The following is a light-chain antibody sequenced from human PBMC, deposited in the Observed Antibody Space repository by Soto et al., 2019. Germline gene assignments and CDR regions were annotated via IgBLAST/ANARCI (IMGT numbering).Light chain of an antibody. CDR1: SGYSSYA. CDR3: QTWGTGIWV. Sequence: QSVLTQSPSASASLGASVKLTCTLSSGYSSYAIAWHKQQPEKGPRYLMKLNSDGSHSKGDGIPDRFSGSSSGTERYLTISSLQSEDEADYYCQTWGTGIWVFGGGTKLTVL. CDR2: LNSDGSH. J-gene: IGLJ3*02. V-gene: IGLV4-69*01.